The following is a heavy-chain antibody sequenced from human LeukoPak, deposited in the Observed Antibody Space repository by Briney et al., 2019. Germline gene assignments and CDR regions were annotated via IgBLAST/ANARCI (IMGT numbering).Heavy chain of an antibody. CDR2: IYYSGST. Sequence: SQTLSPTCTVSGGSISSYYGSWIRQPPGKGLEWIGYIYYSGSTNYNPSLKSRVTISVDTSKNQFSLKLSSVTAADAAVYYCARQSIAVAGKLVYWGQGTLVTVSS. D-gene: IGHD6-19*01. V-gene: IGHV4-59*08. J-gene: IGHJ4*02. CDR1: GGSISSYY. CDR3: ARQSIAVAGKLVY.